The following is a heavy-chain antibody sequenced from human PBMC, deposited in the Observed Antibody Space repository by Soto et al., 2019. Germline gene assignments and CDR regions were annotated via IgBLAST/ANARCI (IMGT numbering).Heavy chain of an antibody. CDR1: GYTFTSYD. V-gene: IGHV1-8*01. Sequence: QVQLVQSGAEVKKPGASVKVSCKASGYTFTSYDINWVRQATGQGLEWMGWMNPNSGNTGYAQKFQGRVTMTRNTSISTAYMELSSLRSEDTAVNYCARLYDFWSGKPSYGMDVWGQGTTVTVSS. J-gene: IGHJ6*02. CDR3: ARLYDFWSGKPSYGMDV. CDR2: MNPNSGNT. D-gene: IGHD3-3*01.